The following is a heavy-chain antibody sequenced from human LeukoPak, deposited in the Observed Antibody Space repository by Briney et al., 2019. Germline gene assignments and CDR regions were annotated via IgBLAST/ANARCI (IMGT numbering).Heavy chain of an antibody. D-gene: IGHD1-14*01. V-gene: IGHV3-53*01. Sequence: PGGSLRLSCAASGFTVITNDMTWDRQAPGKGLEWVSVLYSDGNTKYADSVQGRFTISRDNSKNTLYLEMNSLSPDDTAVYYCARGVEPLAANTLAYWGQGTLVTVSS. CDR3: ARGVEPLAANTLAY. CDR2: LYSDGNT. CDR1: GFTVITND. J-gene: IGHJ4*02.